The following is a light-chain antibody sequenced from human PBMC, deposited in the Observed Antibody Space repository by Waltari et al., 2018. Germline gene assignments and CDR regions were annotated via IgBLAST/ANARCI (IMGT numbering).Light chain of an antibody. CDR3: SSQSSNDVVL. J-gene: IGLJ2*01. V-gene: IGLV2-14*01. CDR2: DVS. CDR1: SNDVGGYNF. Sequence: QSALTQPASVSGSPGQSVTIFCAGTSNDVGGYNFVSWYQEHPGQAPRVIIYDVSDRPSGVSGRFAGSKSGHTASLTISGLQAEDEADYYCSSQSSNDVVLFGGGTKLTVL.